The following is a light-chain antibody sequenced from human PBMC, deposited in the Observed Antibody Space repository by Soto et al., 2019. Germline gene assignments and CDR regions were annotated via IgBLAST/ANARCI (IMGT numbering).Light chain of an antibody. CDR2: EVT. V-gene: IGLV2-14*01. J-gene: IGLJ1*01. CDR1: SSDVGGYNY. CDR3: SSFTSRFTFNYI. Sequence: QSVLTQPASVSGSPGQSITISCTGTSSDVGGYNYVSWYLQHPGKAPKIIIYEVTNRPSGVSNRFSGSKSGNTASLTISGLQAEDDADYYCSSFTSRFTFNYIFGTGTKVTVL.